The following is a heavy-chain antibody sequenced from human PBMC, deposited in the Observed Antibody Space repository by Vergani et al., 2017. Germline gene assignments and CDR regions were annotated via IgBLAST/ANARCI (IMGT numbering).Heavy chain of an antibody. CDR2: ISWNSGSI. J-gene: IGHJ4*02. Sequence: EVQLVESGGGLVQPGRSLRLSCAASGFTFDDYAMHWVRQAPGKGLEWVSGISWNSGSIGYADSVKGRFTISRDNAKNSLYLQMNSLRAEDTALYYCAKDGSGYAYYFDYGGQGTLVTVSS. V-gene: IGHV3-9*01. CDR3: AKDGSGYAYYFDY. CDR1: GFTFDDYA. D-gene: IGHD3-22*01.